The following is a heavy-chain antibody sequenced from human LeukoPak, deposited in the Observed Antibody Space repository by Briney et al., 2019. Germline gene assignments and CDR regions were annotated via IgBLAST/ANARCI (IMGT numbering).Heavy chain of an antibody. CDR3: ARDHRWGFDY. Sequence: GGSLRLSCAASGFTFSSNAMNWVRQAPGKGLEWVAVISYDGSNKYYADSVKGRFTISRDNSKNTLYLQMNSMRAEDTAVYYCARDHRWGFDYWGRGTLVTVSS. J-gene: IGHJ4*02. CDR1: GFTFSSNA. D-gene: IGHD7-27*01. V-gene: IGHV3-30*04. CDR2: ISYDGSNK.